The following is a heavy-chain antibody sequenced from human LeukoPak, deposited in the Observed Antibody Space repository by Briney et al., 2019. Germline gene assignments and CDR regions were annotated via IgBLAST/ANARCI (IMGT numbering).Heavy chain of an antibody. CDR3: ARESGGLDY. V-gene: IGHV3-23*01. Sequence: GGSLRLSCAASGITFSSFAMTWLRQAPGKGLEWVSVISGSGDTTYYADSVKGRFTISRDNSKNTLYLQMNSLRVDDTAIYHCARESGGLDYWGQGTLVTVSS. CDR2: ISGSGDTT. D-gene: IGHD1-1*01. CDR1: GITFSSFA. J-gene: IGHJ4*02.